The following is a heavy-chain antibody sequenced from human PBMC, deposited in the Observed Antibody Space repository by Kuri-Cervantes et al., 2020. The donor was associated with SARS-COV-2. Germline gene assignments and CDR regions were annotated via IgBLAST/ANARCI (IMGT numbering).Heavy chain of an antibody. J-gene: IGHJ4*02. D-gene: IGHD6-13*01. CDR2: IYYSGST. Sequence: SETLSLTCTVSGGSISSHYWSWIRQPPGKGLEWIGYIYYSGSTYYNPSLKSRVTISVDTSKNQFSLKLSSVTAADTAVYYCARGVKPHSSWYLVDYWGQGTLVTVSS. V-gene: IGHV4-59*08. CDR3: ARGVKPHSSWYLVDY. CDR1: GGSISSHY.